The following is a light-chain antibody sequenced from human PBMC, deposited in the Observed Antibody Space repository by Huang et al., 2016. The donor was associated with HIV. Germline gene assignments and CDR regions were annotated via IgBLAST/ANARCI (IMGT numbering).Light chain of an antibody. J-gene: IGKJ5*01. CDR3: QQRRNWPEIT. CDR1: QSVSSY. Sequence: EIVLTQSPATLSLSPGERATLSCRASQSVSSYLAWYQQKPGQAPRLLIYDASNRATGIPARFSGSGSGTDFTLTITSLEPEDFAVYYCQQRRNWPEITFGQGTRLEIK. V-gene: IGKV3-11*01. CDR2: DAS.